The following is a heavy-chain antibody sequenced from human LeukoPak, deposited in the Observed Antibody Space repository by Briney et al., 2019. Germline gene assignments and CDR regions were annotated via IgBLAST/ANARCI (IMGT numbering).Heavy chain of an antibody. CDR1: GFTFSSYW. CDR2: IASDGSST. V-gene: IGHV3-74*01. Sequence: GGSLRLSCAASGFTFSSYWMNWVRQAPGKGLVWVSRIASDGSSTAYADSVKGRFSISRDNAKNTLYLQMNSLRVEDTAVYYCARGRPHGNDYWGQGTLVTVSS. J-gene: IGHJ4*02. CDR3: ARGRPHGNDY. D-gene: IGHD4-23*01.